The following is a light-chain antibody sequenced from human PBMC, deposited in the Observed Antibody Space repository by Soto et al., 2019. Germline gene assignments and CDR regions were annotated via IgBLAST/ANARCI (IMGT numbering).Light chain of an antibody. CDR3: QYYNSFPT. V-gene: IGKV1-5*01. CDR1: QSFSSW. CDR2: DAS. Sequence: DIQMTQSPSTLSASVGDRVTITCRASQSFSSWLAWYQQKPGKAPKLLIYDASSLQIGVPSRFSGSGSGTEFTLTISSLQPDDFATYYCQYYNSFPTFGQGTKLDIK. J-gene: IGKJ1*01.